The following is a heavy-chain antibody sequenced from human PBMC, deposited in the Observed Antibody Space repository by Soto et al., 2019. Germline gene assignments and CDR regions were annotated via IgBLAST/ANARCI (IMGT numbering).Heavy chain of an antibody. V-gene: IGHV3-23*01. CDR2: ISGSGDRT. CDR1: GITISNYP. CDR3: VKDDGGYPSTAPH. D-gene: IGHD3-22*01. J-gene: IGHJ1*01. Sequence: EVQLLESGGGLVQPGGSLRLSCAASGITISNYPMSWVRQAPGKGLDWVSGISGSGDRTYYADSAKGRFTISKDTYKNSLSLQLDSLGVGDTGVYFCVKDDGGYPSTAPHWGQGTLVTVSS.